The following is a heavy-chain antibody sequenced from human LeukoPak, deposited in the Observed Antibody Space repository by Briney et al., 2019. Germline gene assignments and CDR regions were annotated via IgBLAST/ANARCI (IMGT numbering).Heavy chain of an antibody. J-gene: IGHJ3*02. D-gene: IGHD3-10*01. V-gene: IGHV1-18*01. CDR2: INAYNGNT. Sequence: ASGNVSCKASGYTFTSYGISWVRQAPGQGLECMGWINAYNGNTKYAQKLQGRVHMNTDTSTSTAYMELRSLRSDDTAVYYCARGRRGFDAFDIWGQGTMVTVSS. CDR3: ARGRRGFDAFDI. CDR1: GYTFTSYG.